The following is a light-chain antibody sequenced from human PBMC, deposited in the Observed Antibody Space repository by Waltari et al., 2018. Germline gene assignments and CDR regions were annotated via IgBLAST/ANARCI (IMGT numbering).Light chain of an antibody. Sequence: DIQMTQSPSTLSASVGDRVTITCRASQSLNNWLAWFQQKPGKAPKVLIYKASILESGVPSGFSGSVSGTEFTLTISSLQPDDFGSYYCQQYQKSPWTFGQGTKVEIK. CDR3: QQYQKSPWT. CDR2: KAS. CDR1: QSLNNW. V-gene: IGKV1-5*03. J-gene: IGKJ1*01.